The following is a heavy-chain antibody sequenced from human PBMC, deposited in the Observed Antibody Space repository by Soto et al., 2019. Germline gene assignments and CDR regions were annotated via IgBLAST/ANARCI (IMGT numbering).Heavy chain of an antibody. CDR2: ISNSFSDGNT. CDR3: AKVFSPEGGNYFDH. CDR1: GVNFSNYA. J-gene: IGHJ4*02. Sequence: GSLRLSCAAPGVNFSNYAMAWVRQAPGKGLEWVSAISNSFSDGNTHYADSVKGRFTISRDNDKNTVFLEMNSLRAEDTAVYYCAKVFSPEGGNYFDHWGQGTLVTVSS. V-gene: IGHV3-23*01.